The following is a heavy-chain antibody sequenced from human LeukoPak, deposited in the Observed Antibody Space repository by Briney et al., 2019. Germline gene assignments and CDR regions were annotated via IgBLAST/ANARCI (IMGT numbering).Heavy chain of an antibody. CDR1: GFTFSSYE. V-gene: IGHV3-48*03. D-gene: IGHD3-10*01. J-gene: IGHJ6*04. Sequence: GGSLRLSCAASGFTFSSYEMNWVREAPGKGLEWVSYISSSGSTIYYADSVKGRFTISRDNAKNSLYLQMNSLRAEDTAVYYCARGTASTFYGSGSYLYGMDVWGKGTTVTVSS. CDR3: ARGTASTFYGSGSYLYGMDV. CDR2: ISSSGSTI.